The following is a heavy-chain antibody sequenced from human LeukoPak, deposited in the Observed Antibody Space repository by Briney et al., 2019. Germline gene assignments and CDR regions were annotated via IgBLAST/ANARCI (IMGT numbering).Heavy chain of an antibody. CDR2: VNRDGSET. V-gene: IGHV3-7*03. CDR1: GFTLSNHW. CDR3: ARNNGMDV. J-gene: IGHJ6*02. Sequence: GRSLRLSCAASGFTLSNHWMTWVRQVPGRGPEWVANVNRDGSETYYLDSVKGRFTISKDNAKNSLYLQMNSLRAEDTALYHCARNNGMDVWGQGTTVIVSS.